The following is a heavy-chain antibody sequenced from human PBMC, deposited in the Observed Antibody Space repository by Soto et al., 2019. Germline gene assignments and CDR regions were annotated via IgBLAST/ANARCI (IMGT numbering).Heavy chain of an antibody. CDR1: GDTFSFYT. CDR3: ATSYGSGYRAFDY. Sequence: QVQLVQSGAEVKKPGSSVKVSCKASGDTFSFYTINWVRQAPGLGLEWVGRINPILSMSNYAQKFQGRVTMTADKSPSTAYMGLRSLRSEDTAMYYCATSYGSGYRAFDYWGQGALVTVSS. D-gene: IGHD3-10*01. J-gene: IGHJ4*02. V-gene: IGHV1-69*02. CDR2: INPILSMS.